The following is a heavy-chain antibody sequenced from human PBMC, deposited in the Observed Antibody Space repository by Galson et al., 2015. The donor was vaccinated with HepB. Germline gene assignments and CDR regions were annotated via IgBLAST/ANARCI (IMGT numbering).Heavy chain of an antibody. D-gene: IGHD6-13*01. CDR3: ARGRYSRIPRYYYGMGV. V-gene: IGHV3-30-3*01. J-gene: IGHJ6*02. Sequence: SLRLSCAASGFTFSSYAMHWVRQAPGKGLEWVAVISYDGSNKYYADSVKGRFTISRDNSKNTLYLQMNSLRAEDTAVYYCARGRYSRIPRYYYGMGVWGQGATVTVSS. CDR1: GFTFSSYA. CDR2: ISYDGSNK.